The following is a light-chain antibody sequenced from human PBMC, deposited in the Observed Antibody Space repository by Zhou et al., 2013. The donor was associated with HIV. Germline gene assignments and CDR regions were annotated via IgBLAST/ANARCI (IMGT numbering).Light chain of an antibody. CDR1: QSVSSN. Sequence: EKVMTQSPATLSVSPGERATLSCRASQSVSSNLAWYQQKPGQPPRLLIYDASHRATGVPARFSGSGSGTDFTLTISNLEPEDFAVYYCQQRTNWPPITFGQGTRLDIK. CDR2: DAS. V-gene: IGKV3-11*01. J-gene: IGKJ5*01. CDR3: QQRTNWPPIT.